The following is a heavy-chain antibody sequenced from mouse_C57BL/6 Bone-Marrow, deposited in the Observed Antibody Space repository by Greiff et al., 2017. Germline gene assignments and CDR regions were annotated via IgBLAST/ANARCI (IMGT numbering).Heavy chain of an antibody. J-gene: IGHJ1*03. V-gene: IGHV3-8*01. D-gene: IGHD1-1*01. CDR2: ISYSGST. CDR3: ARCETTVVAPDWYFDV. CDR1: GYSITSDY. Sequence: EVKLQESGPGLAKPSQTLSLTCSVTGYSITSDYWNWIRKFPGNKLEYMGYISYSGSTYYNPSLKSRISITRDTSKNQYYLQLNSVTTEDTATYYCARCETTVVAPDWYFDVWGTGTTVTVSS.